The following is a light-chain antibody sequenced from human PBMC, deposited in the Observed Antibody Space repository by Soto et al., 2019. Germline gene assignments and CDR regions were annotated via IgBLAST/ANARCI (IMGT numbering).Light chain of an antibody. Sequence: SYELTQPPSVSVAPGKTARITCGGNNIGSKSVHWYQQKPGQAPVLVIYYDSDRPSGIPERFSGSDSGNTATLTISRVEAGDEADDYCQVWDSSSDNYVFGTGTKLTVL. CDR3: QVWDSSSDNYV. V-gene: IGLV3-21*04. CDR1: NIGSKS. CDR2: YDS. J-gene: IGLJ1*01.